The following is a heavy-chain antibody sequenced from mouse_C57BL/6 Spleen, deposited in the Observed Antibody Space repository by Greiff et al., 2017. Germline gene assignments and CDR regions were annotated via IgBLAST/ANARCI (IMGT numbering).Heavy chain of an antibody. V-gene: IGHV2-2*01. Sequence: VQLKQSGPGLVQPSQSLSITCTVSGFSLTSYGVHWVRQSPGKGLEWLGVIWSGGITDYNAAFISRLSISKDNSKSQVFFKMNSLQDDETAIYYCASITTVVSTEDYWGQGTSVTVSS. CDR3: ASITTVVSTEDY. CDR1: GFSLTSYG. D-gene: IGHD1-1*01. CDR2: IWSGGIT. J-gene: IGHJ4*01.